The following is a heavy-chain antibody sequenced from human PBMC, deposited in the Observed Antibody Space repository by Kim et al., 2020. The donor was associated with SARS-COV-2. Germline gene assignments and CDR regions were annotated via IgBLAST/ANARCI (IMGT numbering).Heavy chain of an antibody. CDR2: IYYSGST. J-gene: IGHJ5*02. Sequence: SETLSLTCTVSGGSISSYYWSWIRQPPGKGLEWIGYIYYSGSTNYNPSLKSRVTISVDTSKNQFSLKLSSVTAADTAVYYCARGQLYYDFWSGYIWFDPWGQGTLVTVSS. D-gene: IGHD3-3*01. CDR1: GGSISSYY. V-gene: IGHV4-59*13. CDR3: ARGQLYYDFWSGYIWFDP.